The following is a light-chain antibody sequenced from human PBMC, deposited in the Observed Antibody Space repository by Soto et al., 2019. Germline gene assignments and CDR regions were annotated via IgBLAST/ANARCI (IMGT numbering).Light chain of an antibody. J-gene: IGKJ5*01. CDR3: QQRLNWPN. Sequence: EIVLTQSPGTLSLSPGERATLSCRASQSVSSSYLAWYQQKPGQAPRLLIYGASSRATGIPDRFSGSGSGTDFTLTISSLEPEDFAVYYCQQRLNWPNFGQGTRLDIK. V-gene: IGKV3D-20*02. CDR2: GAS. CDR1: QSVSSSY.